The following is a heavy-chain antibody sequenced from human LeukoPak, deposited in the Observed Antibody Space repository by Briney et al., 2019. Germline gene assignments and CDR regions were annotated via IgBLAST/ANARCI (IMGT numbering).Heavy chain of an antibody. Sequence: GGSLRLSCAASGFTFSSYSMNWVRQAPGKGLEWVSSISSSSSYVYYADSVKGRFTISRDNAKNSLYLQMNSLRAEDTAVYYCARDHSSADYGDYALDYWGQGTLVTVSS. D-gene: IGHD4-17*01. J-gene: IGHJ4*02. CDR3: ARDHSSADYGDYALDY. CDR2: ISSSSSYV. V-gene: IGHV3-21*01. CDR1: GFTFSSYS.